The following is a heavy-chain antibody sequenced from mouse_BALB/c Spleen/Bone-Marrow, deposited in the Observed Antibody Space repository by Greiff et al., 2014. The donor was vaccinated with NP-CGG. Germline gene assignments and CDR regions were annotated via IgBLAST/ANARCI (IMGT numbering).Heavy chain of an antibody. D-gene: IGHD1-1*01. CDR1: GYSFTGYY. J-gene: IGHJ2*01. Sequence: VHVKRSGPELVKPGASVKISCKASGYSFTGYYMHWVKRSHVKSLEWIGRINPYNGATSYNQNFKDKASLTVDKSSSTAYMELHSLTSEDSAVYYCARGIYYGGYFDYWGQGTTLTVSS. CDR3: ARGIYYGGYFDY. CDR2: INPYNGAT. V-gene: IGHV1-31*01.